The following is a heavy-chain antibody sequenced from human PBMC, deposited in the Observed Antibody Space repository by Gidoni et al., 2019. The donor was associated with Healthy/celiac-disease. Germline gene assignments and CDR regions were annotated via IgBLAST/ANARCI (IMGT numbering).Heavy chain of an antibody. D-gene: IGHD3-22*01. J-gene: IGHJ4*02. V-gene: IGHV3-11*01. CDR1: AFTFRDYY. Sequence: VQLVESGEGLVKPGGSLRLSCAASAFTFRDYYMSWIRQAPGKGLEWVSYISSSGSTIYYADSVKGRFTISRDNAKNSLYLQMNSLRAEDTAVYYCARDRYYDDSSGSADYWGQGTLVTVSS. CDR2: ISSSGSTI. CDR3: ARDRYYDDSSGSADY.